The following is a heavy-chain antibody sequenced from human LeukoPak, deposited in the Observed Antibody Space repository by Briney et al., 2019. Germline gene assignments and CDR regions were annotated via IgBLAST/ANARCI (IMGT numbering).Heavy chain of an antibody. J-gene: IGHJ2*01. CDR1: GYTFTSYG. CDR2: ISAYNGNT. Sequence: GASVNVSCKASGYTFTSYGISWVRQAPGQGLEWMGWISAYNGNTNYAQKLQGRVTMTTDTSTSTAYMELRSLRSDDTAVYYCARISVDTAMAPGWYFDLWGRGTLVTVSS. D-gene: IGHD5-18*01. V-gene: IGHV1-18*01. CDR3: ARISVDTAMAPGWYFDL.